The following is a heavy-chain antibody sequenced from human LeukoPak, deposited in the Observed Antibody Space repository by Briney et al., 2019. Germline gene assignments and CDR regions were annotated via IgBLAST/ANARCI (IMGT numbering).Heavy chain of an antibody. D-gene: IGHD3-3*01. CDR2: INPNSGGT. V-gene: IGHV1-2*02. CDR1: GYTFTGYY. Sequence: HEASVKVSCKASGYTFTGYYMHWVRQAPGQGLEWMGWINPNSGGTNYAQKFQGRVTMTRDTSISTAYMELSRLRSDDTAVYYCARDFGSGSPFDYWGQGTLVTVSS. CDR3: ARDFGSGSPFDY. J-gene: IGHJ4*02.